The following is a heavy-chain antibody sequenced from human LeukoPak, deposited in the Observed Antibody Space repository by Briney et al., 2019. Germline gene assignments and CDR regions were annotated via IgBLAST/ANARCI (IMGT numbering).Heavy chain of an antibody. CDR1: GGTFSSYA. CDR3: ARVGATWNY. V-gene: IGHV1-69*04. J-gene: IGHJ4*02. CDR2: IIPILGIA. Sequence: SVKASCKASGGTFSSYAISWVRQAPGQGLEWMGRIIPILGIANYAQKFQGRVTITADKSTSTAYMELSSLRSEDPAVYYCARVGATWNYWGQGTLVTVSS. D-gene: IGHD1-26*01.